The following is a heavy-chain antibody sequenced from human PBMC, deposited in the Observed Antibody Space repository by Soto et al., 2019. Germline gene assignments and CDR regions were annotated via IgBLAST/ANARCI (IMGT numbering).Heavy chain of an antibody. J-gene: IGHJ4*02. D-gene: IGHD6-19*01. CDR2: ISNDGSNK. CDR1: GFTFSGYG. Sequence: QVQLVESGGGVVQPGRSLRLSCAASGFTFSGYGMHWVRQAPGKGLEWVAVISNDGSNKYYVDSVKGRFTISRDNAKKTLDLQMNNLRAKDTAVYYCAKDRVSEHSSGWPQSDWGQGTLVTVSS. V-gene: IGHV3-30*18. CDR3: AKDRVSEHSSGWPQSD.